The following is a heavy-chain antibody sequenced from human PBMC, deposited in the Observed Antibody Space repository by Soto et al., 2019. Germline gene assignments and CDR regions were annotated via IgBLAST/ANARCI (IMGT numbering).Heavy chain of an antibody. CDR2: INSGGGGT. D-gene: IGHD2-21*02. CDR1: GYPFTTYY. CDR3: AGVNCGDDCFVDY. V-gene: IGHV1-46*01. J-gene: IGHJ4*02. Sequence: QVQLVQSGAEVKKPGASVKVSCKASGYPFTTYYIHWVRQAPGQGLELVGVINSGGGGTNYAQKFQGSVYMTSDTSTSTVYMELNSLRSEDTALYYCAGVNCGDDCFVDYWGQGTLVTVSS.